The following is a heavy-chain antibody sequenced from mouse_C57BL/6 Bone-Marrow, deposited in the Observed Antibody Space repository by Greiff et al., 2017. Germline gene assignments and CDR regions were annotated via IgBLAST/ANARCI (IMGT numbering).Heavy chain of an antibody. V-gene: IGHV1-69*01. CDR2: IDPSDSYT. CDR3: ARKSAQATSFAY. D-gene: IGHD3-2*02. J-gene: IGHJ3*01. CDR1: GYTFTSYW. Sequence: VQLKQPGAELVMPGASVKLSCKASGYTFTSYWMHWVKQRSGQGLEWIGEIDPSDSYTNYNQKFKGKSTLTVDKSSSTAYMQLSSLTSEYSAVYYCARKSAQATSFAYWGQGTLVTVSA.